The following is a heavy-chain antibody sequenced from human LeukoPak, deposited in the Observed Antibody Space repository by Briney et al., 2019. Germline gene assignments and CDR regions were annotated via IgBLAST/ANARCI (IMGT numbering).Heavy chain of an antibody. CDR3: AKDFGGYYYDSSGYYDY. J-gene: IGHJ4*02. Sequence: GGSLRLSCAASGFTFSSYSMNWVRQAPGKGLEWVSSISSSSSYIYYADSVKGRFTISRDNSKNTLYLQMNSLRAEDTAVYYCAKDFGGYYYDSSGYYDYWGQGTLVTVSS. CDR2: ISSSSSYI. D-gene: IGHD3-22*01. V-gene: IGHV3-21*01. CDR1: GFTFSSYS.